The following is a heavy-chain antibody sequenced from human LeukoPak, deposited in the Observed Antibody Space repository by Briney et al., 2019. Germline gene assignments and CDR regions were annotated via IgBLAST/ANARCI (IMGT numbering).Heavy chain of an antibody. CDR2: IDPIDSYT. CDR1: GYIFTSYW. J-gene: IGHJ4*02. V-gene: IGHV5-10-1*01. CDR3: ARQTTVTTQSDY. D-gene: IGHD4-17*01. Sequence: GESLKISCKGSGYIFTSYWISWVRQMPGKGVEWMGRIDPIDSYTNYSPSFQGHVTFSVDKSIGTAYLQWSSLKASDTAIYYCARQTTVTTQSDYWGQGTLVTVSS.